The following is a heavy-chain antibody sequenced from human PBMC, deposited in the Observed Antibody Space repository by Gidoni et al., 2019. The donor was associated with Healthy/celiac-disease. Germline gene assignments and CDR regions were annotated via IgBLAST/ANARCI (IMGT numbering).Heavy chain of an antibody. CDR3: AGLLRGYSGYDHDY. Sequence: QLQLPQSGPALVKPSETLSLTCTVSGGPISSSSYYWGWIRQPPGKGLEWIGSIYYSGSTYYNPSLKSRVTISVDTSKNQFSLKLSSVTAADTAVYYCAGLLRGYSGYDHDYWGQGTLAPSP. J-gene: IGHJ4*02. V-gene: IGHV4-39*01. CDR1: GGPISSSSYY. CDR2: IYYSGST. D-gene: IGHD5-12*01.